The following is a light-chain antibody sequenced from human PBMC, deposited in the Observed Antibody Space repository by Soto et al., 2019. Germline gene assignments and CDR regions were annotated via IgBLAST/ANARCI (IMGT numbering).Light chain of an antibody. V-gene: IGKV3-20*01. J-gene: IGKJ4*01. CDR3: QQYGYLVN. Sequence: EIVLTQSPGTLSLSPGERATLSCRASQSITNNYLAWYQQKPGRAHRLLIYGASSRATGIPDRFSGSGSGTDFTLTISRLEPEDFAMYYCQQYGYLVNFGGGNKVEIK. CDR2: GAS. CDR1: QSITNNY.